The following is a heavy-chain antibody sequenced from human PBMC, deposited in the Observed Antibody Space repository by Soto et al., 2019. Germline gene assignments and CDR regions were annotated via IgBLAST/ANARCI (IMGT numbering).Heavy chain of an antibody. J-gene: IGHJ3*02. CDR2: IYYSGST. D-gene: IGHD3-22*01. CDR1: GGSISSYY. V-gene: IGHV4-59*01. Sequence: SETLSLTCTVSGGSISSYYWSWIRQPPGKGLEWIGYIYYSGSTNYNPSLKSRVTISVDTSKNQFSLKLSSVTAADTAVYYCARDIYYDSSGYSDAFDIWGQGTMVTVSS. CDR3: ARDIYYDSSGYSDAFDI.